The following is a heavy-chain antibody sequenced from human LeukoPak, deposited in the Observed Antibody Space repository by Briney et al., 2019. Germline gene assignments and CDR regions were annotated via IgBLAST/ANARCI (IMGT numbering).Heavy chain of an antibody. Sequence: ASVKVSCKASGYTFTSYYMHWVRQAPGQGLEWMGMINPSGGSTSYAQKFQGRVTMTKDTSTSTVYMELSSLRSEDTAVYYCARGNTMVRGGYGAFDIWGQGTMVTVSS. CDR2: INPSGGST. CDR1: GYTFTSYY. V-gene: IGHV1-46*01. D-gene: IGHD3-10*01. CDR3: ARGNTMVRGGYGAFDI. J-gene: IGHJ3*02.